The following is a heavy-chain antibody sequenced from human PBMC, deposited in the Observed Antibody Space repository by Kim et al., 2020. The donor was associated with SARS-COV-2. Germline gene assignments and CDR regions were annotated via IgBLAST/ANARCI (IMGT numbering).Heavy chain of an antibody. CDR1: GFTFSSYW. CDR2: IKQDGSEK. J-gene: IGHJ6*02. D-gene: IGHD3-22*01. V-gene: IGHV3-7*01. Sequence: GGSLRLSCAASGFTFSSYWMSWVRQAPGKGLEWVANIKQDGSEKYYVDSVKGRFTISRDNAKNSLYLQMNSLRAEDTAVYYCARVEYYDSSGPGGVWGQGTTVTVSS. CDR3: ARVEYYDSSGPGGV.